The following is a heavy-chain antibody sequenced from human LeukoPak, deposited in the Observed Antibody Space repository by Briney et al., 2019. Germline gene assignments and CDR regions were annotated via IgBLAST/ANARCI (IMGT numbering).Heavy chain of an antibody. CDR3: AREGYSYGYYYYGMDV. CDR1: GVSISSYY. Sequence: PSETLSLTCTVSGVSISSYYWSWIRQPPGKGLEWIGHIYYSGSTNYNPSLKSRVTISVDTSKNQFSLKLSSVTAADTAVYYCAREGYSYGYYYYGMDVWGQGTTVTVSS. D-gene: IGHD5-18*01. J-gene: IGHJ6*02. CDR2: IYYSGST. V-gene: IGHV4-59*01.